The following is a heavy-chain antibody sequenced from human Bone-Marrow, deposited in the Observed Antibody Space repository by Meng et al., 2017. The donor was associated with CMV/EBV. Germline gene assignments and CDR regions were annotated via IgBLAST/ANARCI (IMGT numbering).Heavy chain of an antibody. Sequence: GESLKISCAASGFTFSDHYMSWIRQAPGKGLEWLSYISGSGSTIYYADSVKGRFTISRDNSKNTLYLQMNSLRAEDTAVYYCAKDRDEYYYDSSGYSNWGQGTLVTVSS. D-gene: IGHD3-22*01. CDR2: ISGSGSTI. CDR1: GFTFSDHY. CDR3: AKDRDEYYYDSSGYSN. V-gene: IGHV3-11*04. J-gene: IGHJ4*02.